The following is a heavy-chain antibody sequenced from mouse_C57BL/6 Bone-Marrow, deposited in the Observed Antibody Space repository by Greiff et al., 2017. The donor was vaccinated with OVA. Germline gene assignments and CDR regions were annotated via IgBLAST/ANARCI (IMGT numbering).Heavy chain of an antibody. CDR2: IRLKSDNYAT. J-gene: IGHJ4*01. Sequence: EVKLEESGGGLVQPGGSMKLSCVASGFTFSNYWMNWVRQSPEKGLEWVAQIRLKSDNYATHYAESVKGRFTISRDDSKSSVYLQMNNLRAEDTGIYYCTAGIRDAMDYWGKGTSVNVSS. V-gene: IGHV6-3*01. CDR3: TAGIRDAMDY. CDR1: GFTFSNYW. D-gene: IGHD2-4*01.